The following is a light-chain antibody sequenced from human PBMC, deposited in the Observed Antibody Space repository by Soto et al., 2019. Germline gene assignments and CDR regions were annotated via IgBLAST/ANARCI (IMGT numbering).Light chain of an antibody. CDR1: SSDVGGYNY. V-gene: IGLV2-11*01. J-gene: IGLJ1*01. CDR2: DVS. Sequence: QSALTQPRSVSGSPGQSVTISCTGTSSDVGGYNYVSWYQQHPGKAPKLMIYDVSKRPSGVPDRFSGSKSGNTASLTISGLQAEDDADYYCFSYAGSYLYVFGTGTKVTVL. CDR3: FSYAGSYLYV.